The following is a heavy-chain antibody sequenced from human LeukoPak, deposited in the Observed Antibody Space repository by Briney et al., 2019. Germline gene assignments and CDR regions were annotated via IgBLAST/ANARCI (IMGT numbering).Heavy chain of an antibody. CDR3: ARDGMIVVVPAWYFDL. CDR1: GLTFSSYA. J-gene: IGHJ2*01. CDR2: ISYDGSNK. D-gene: IGHD3-22*01. V-gene: IGHV3-30-3*01. Sequence: PGGSLRLSCAASGLTFSSYAMHWVRQAPGKGLEWVAVISYDGSNKYYADSVKGRFTISRDNSKNTLYLQMNSLRAEDTAVYYCARDGMIVVVPAWYFDLWGRGTLVTVSS.